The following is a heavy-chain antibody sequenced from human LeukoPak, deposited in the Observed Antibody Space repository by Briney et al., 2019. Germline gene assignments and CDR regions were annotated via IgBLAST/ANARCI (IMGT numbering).Heavy chain of an antibody. CDR3: ARDISGGASFLDQ. D-gene: IGHD5-18*01. CDR1: GFTFNNYW. Sequence: GGSLRLSCAASGFTFNNYWMTWVRQAPGKGLEWVAHIHESGSYQNYVDSVRGRFTVSRDNTKRVLYLQMDSLRAEDTAVYYCARDISGGASFLDQWGQGTLVTVSS. J-gene: IGHJ5*02. V-gene: IGHV3-7*01. CDR2: IHESGSYQ.